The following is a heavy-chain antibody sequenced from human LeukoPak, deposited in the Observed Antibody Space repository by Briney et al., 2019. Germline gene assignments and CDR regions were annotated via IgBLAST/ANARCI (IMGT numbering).Heavy chain of an antibody. V-gene: IGHV1-18*01. CDR3: ARDRWSGSYYVPFDY. CDR2: ISVYSGNT. CDR1: GYTFTNYA. Sequence: ASVKVSCKASGYTFTNYAISWVRQAPGQGLEWMGWISVYSGNTKYPQNFQGRVTMTTDTSTSTAYMELRSLRSDDTAVYFCARDRWSGSYYVPFDYWGQGTLVTVSS. D-gene: IGHD1-26*01. J-gene: IGHJ4*02.